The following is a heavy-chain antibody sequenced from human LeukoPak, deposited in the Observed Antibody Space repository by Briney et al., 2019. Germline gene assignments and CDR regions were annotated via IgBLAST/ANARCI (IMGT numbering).Heavy chain of an antibody. D-gene: IGHD2-15*01. CDR3: LGYCSGGRCYSGGH. CDR1: GFIFSSYG. CDR2: ISSDGSNK. Sequence: GGSLRLSCVASGFIFSSYGIHWVRQAPGKGLEWVAVISSDGSNKYYADSVTGRFTISRDNSKNTLYLQMNSLRAEDTAIYYCLGYCSGGRCYSGGHWGQGTLVTVSS. V-gene: IGHV3-30*03. J-gene: IGHJ4*02.